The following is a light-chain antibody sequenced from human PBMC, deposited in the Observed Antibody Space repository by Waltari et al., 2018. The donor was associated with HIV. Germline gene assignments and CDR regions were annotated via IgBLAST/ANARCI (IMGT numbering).Light chain of an antibody. Sequence: EIVLTQSPATLSLSPGERATLSCRASQSISTNYLAWYQQKPGQAPRLLIYGASSRATGIPDRFSGGGSGTDFTLTISRLEPEDFAVYYCQQYNKSPYTFGQGTKLDIK. CDR2: GAS. V-gene: IGKV3-20*01. CDR1: QSISTNY. CDR3: QQYNKSPYT. J-gene: IGKJ2*01.